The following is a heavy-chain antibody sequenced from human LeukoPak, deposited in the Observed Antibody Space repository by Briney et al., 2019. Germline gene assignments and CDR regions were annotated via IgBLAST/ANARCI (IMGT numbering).Heavy chain of an antibody. J-gene: IGHJ5*02. V-gene: IGHV3-53*01. D-gene: IGHD6-13*01. Sequence: GGSLRLSCAASGFTVSSNYMSWVRQAPGKGLEWVSVIYSGGSTYYADSVKGRFTISRDNSKNTLYLQMNSLRAEDTAVYYCARSGPYSSILRGPWGQGTLVTVSS. CDR3: ARSGPYSSILRGP. CDR2: IYSGGST. CDR1: GFTVSSNY.